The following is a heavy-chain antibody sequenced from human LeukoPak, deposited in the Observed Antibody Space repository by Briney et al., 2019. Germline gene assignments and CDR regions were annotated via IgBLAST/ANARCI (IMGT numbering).Heavy chain of an antibody. CDR2: IYPGDSDT. J-gene: IGHJ4*02. V-gene: IGHV5-51*01. D-gene: IGHD3-10*01. CDR1: GYTFTTYW. CDR3: VRSGSPPTYFDY. Sequence: GESLKISCEGSGYTFTTYWIGWVRQMPGKGLERMGNIYPGDSDTTYSPSFQGQVTISADKSINTAYLQWSSLKASDTAMYYCVRSGSPPTYFDYWGQGTLVTVSS.